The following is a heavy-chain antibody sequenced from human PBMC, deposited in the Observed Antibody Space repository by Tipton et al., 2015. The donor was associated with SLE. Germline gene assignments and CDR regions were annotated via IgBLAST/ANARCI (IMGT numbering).Heavy chain of an antibody. CDR2: IKQDGSEK. CDR1: GFTFSSYA. Sequence: SLRLSCAASGFTFSSYAMHWVRQAPGKGLEWVANIKQDGSEKYYVDSVKGRFTISRDNAKNSLYLQMNSLRAEDTAVYYCAKDSFWGQGTMVTVSS. J-gene: IGHJ3*01. CDR3: AKDSF. V-gene: IGHV3-7*01. D-gene: IGHD3-16*01.